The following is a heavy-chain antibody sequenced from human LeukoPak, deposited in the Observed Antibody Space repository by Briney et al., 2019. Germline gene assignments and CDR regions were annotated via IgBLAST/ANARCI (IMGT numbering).Heavy chain of an antibody. V-gene: IGHV4-39*02. Sequence: GSLRLSCAASGFAFSSYAMSWARQPPGKGLEWFGSISYSGGTSYNPSLRSRVTISVDTSKNQFSLNLNSVTAADTAVYYCAREVEYFDISGYRPHAFDIWGQGTVVTVSS. D-gene: IGHD3-22*01. CDR3: AREVEYFDISGYRPHAFDI. J-gene: IGHJ3*02. CDR2: ISYSGGT. CDR1: GFAFSSYA.